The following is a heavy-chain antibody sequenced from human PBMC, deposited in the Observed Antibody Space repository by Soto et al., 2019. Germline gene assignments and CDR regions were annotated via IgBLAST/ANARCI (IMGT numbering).Heavy chain of an antibody. CDR2: ISWDGGST. J-gene: IGHJ3*02. D-gene: IGHD6-13*01. V-gene: IGHV3-43*01. CDR1: GFTFDDYT. Sequence: GGSLRLSCAASGFTFDDYTMHWVRQAPGKGLEWVSLISWDGGSTYYADSVKGRFTISRDNSKNSLYLQMNSLRTEDTALYYCAKERGGVRSFDIWGQGTMVTVSS. CDR3: AKERGGVRSFDI.